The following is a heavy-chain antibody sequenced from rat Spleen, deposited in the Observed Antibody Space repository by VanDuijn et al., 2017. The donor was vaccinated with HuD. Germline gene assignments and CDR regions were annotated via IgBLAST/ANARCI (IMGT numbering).Heavy chain of an antibody. V-gene: IGHV5S23*01. CDR1: GFTFNNYG. Sequence: EVQLVESGGGLIQPGRSLKLSCAASGFTFNNYGMAWVRQTPTKGLEWVASISPSGGRTTYRDSVKGRFTISRDIAKSTLYLQMDSLGSEDTATYYCARRHYGYTDYFDYWGQGVMVTVSS. J-gene: IGHJ2*01. CDR2: ISPSGGRT. CDR3: ARRHYGYTDYFDY. D-gene: IGHD1-11*01.